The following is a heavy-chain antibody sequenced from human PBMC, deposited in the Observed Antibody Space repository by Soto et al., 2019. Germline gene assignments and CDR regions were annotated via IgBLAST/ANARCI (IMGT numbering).Heavy chain of an antibody. D-gene: IGHD5-18*01. CDR3: ARIRGIKPLNWLDP. Sequence: GPTLVNPTETLTLTCTVSGFSLSNARMGVSWIRQPPGKALEWLAHIFSNDEKSYSTSLKSRLTISKDTSKSQVVLTMTNMDPVDTATYYCARIRGIKPLNWLDPWGQGTLVTVYS. CDR1: GFSLSNARMG. J-gene: IGHJ5*02. V-gene: IGHV2-26*01. CDR2: IFSNDEK.